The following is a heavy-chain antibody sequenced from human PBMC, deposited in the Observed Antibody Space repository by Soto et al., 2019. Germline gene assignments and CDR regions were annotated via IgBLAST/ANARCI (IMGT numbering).Heavy chain of an antibody. J-gene: IGHJ4*02. D-gene: IGHD4-17*01. CDR1: GYTFTSYV. CDR3: ARFLRVTREDDY. Sequence: QIQLVQSGAEVKKPGASVKVSCKASGYTFTSYVISWVRQAPGQGLEWMGWSSAYNGNTNYAEKFQGRVTMTTDTSTSTAYMELRSLRSDDTAIYYCARFLRVTREDDYWGQGTLVTVSS. CDR2: SSAYNGNT. V-gene: IGHV1-18*01.